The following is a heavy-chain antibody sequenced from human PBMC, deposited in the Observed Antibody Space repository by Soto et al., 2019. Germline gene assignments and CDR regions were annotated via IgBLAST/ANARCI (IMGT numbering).Heavy chain of an antibody. CDR3: ARGEYQMLLIDY. CDR1: GGSISSGGYY. Sequence: QVQLQESGPGLVKPSQTLSLTSTVSGGSISSGGYYWSWIRQHPGKGLEWIGYIYYSGSTSYNPSLKSRVNIPVDTFKNQVSLKLSYVTAAYTAVYCSARGEYQMLLIDYGGQLKLVAVAS. CDR2: IYYSGST. D-gene: IGHD2-2*01. J-gene: IGHJ4*02. V-gene: IGHV4-31*03.